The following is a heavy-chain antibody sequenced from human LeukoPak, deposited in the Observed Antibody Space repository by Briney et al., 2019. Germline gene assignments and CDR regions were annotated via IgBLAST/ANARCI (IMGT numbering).Heavy chain of an antibody. D-gene: IGHD2-21*02. V-gene: IGHV3-23*01. CDR2: ISGYGGIT. J-gene: IGHJ4*02. CDR3: AKGPGPYCGGDCYSPGY. Sequence: GGSLRLSCAASGFTFKNYAMSWVRQAPGKGLEWVSSISGYGGITYYAASVKGRFTISRDSSTNTLSLQMNSLRAEDTAVYYCAKGPGPYCGGDCYSPGYWGQGTLVTVPS. CDR1: GFTFKNYA.